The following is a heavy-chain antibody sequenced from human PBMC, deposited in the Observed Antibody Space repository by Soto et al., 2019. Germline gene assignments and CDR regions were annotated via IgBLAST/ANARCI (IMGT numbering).Heavy chain of an antibody. V-gene: IGHV3-21*01. CDR2: ISSSSSYI. CDR3: ARSPGYSYGKPDY. J-gene: IGHJ4*02. Sequence: SGGSLRLSCAASGFTFSSYSMNWVRQAPGKGLEWVSSISSSSSYIYYADSVKGRFTISRDNAKNSLYLQMNSLRAEDTAVYYCARSPGYSYGKPDYWGQGTLVTVSS. CDR1: GFTFSSYS. D-gene: IGHD5-18*01.